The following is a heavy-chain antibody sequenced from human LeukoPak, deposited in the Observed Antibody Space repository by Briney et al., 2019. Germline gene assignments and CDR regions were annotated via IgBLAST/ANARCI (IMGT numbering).Heavy chain of an antibody. J-gene: IGHJ4*02. Sequence: PGGSLRLSCAASGFTFSSYSMNWVRQAPGKGLEWVSYISSSSSTIYYADSVKGRFTISRDNAKNSLYLQMNSLRAEDTAVYYCARDRLTTVTTNWGQGTLVTVSS. CDR1: GFTFSSYS. D-gene: IGHD4-11*01. V-gene: IGHV3-48*01. CDR2: ISSSSSTI. CDR3: ARDRLTTVTTN.